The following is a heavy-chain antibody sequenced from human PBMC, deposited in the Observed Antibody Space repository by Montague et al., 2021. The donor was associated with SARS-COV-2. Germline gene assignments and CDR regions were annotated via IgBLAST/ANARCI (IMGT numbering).Heavy chain of an antibody. D-gene: IGHD3-3*01. J-gene: IGHJ6*02. CDR3: ARWGVYYDSPYYYYAMDV. Sequence: SETLSLTCAVYGGSVSPYYWTWIRQSPVKGLDCIWYTTHSGSTNYNPSLKSRVTISIDTSKSQFSLKLSSVTAADTAVYYCARWGVYYDSPYYYYAMDVWGQGTTVTVSS. V-gene: IGHV4-59*02. CDR2: TTHSGST. CDR1: GGSVSPYY.